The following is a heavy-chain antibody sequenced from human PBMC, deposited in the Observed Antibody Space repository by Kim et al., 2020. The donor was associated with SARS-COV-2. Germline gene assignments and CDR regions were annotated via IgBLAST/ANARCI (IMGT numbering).Heavy chain of an antibody. D-gene: IGHD3-22*01. J-gene: IGHJ4*02. CDR2: FDPEDGET. V-gene: IGHV1-24*01. CDR1: GYTLTELS. Sequence: ASVKVSCKVSGYTLTELSMHWVRQAPGKGLEWMGGFDPEDGETIYAQKFQGRVTMTEDTSTDTAYMELSSLRSEDTAVYYCATPYYDSSGYYPGFDYWGQGTLVTVSS. CDR3: ATPYYDSSGYYPGFDY.